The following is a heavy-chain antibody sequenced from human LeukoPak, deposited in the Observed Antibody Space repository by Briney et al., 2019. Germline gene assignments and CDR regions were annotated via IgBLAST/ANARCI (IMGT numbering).Heavy chain of an antibody. CDR3: ARVTGYMVEDFFDY. Sequence: PSETLSLTCTVSGGSISRYYWSWIRQPPGKGLGWIGYIYYSGSTNYNPSLKSRVTISVDTSKNQFSLKLRYVTAADTAVYYCARVTGYMVEDFFDYWGQGTLVTVSS. CDR1: GGSISRYY. D-gene: IGHD3-9*01. V-gene: IGHV4-59*01. J-gene: IGHJ4*02. CDR2: IYYSGST.